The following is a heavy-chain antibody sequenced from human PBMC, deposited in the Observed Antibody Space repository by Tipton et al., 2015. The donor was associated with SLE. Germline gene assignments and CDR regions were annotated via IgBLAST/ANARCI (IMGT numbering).Heavy chain of an antibody. V-gene: IGHV4-61*10. CDR1: GGPISSGGYY. J-gene: IGHJ3*02. D-gene: IGHD2-15*01. CDR2: MYYSGST. CDR3: ASYCSGGSCYSNDAFDI. Sequence: TLSLTCTVSGGPISSGGYYWSWIRQPAGKGLEWLGCMYYSGSTNYNPSLKSRVTISVDTSKNQFSLKLSSVTAADTAVYYCASYCSGGSCYSNDAFDIWGQGTMVTVSS.